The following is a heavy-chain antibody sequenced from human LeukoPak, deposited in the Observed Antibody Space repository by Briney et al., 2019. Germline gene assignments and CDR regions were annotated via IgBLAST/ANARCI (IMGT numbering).Heavy chain of an antibody. CDR1: GFTFSSYA. CDR3: ARDLYSSSRYAFDY. V-gene: IGHV3-30*04. J-gene: IGHJ4*02. D-gene: IGHD6-13*01. CDR2: ISYDGSNK. Sequence: GGSLRLSCAASGFTFSSYAMHWVRQAPGKGLEWVAVISYDGSNKYYADSVKGRFTISRDNSKNTLYLQMNSLRAEDTAVYYCARDLYSSSRYAFDYWGQGTLVTVSS.